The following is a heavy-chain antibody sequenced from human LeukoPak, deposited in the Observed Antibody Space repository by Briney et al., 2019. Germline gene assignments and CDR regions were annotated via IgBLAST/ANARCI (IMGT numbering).Heavy chain of an antibody. J-gene: IGHJ5*02. Sequence: SETLSLTCTVSGGSISSHYWSWIQQPPGKGLECIGNIHYSGSTNYNPSLKSRVTISVDTSKNQFSLKLSSVTAADTAVYYCARPYYYDSRIDPWGQGTQVTVSS. CDR3: ARPYYYDSRIDP. CDR2: IHYSGST. CDR1: GGSISSHY. D-gene: IGHD3-22*01. V-gene: IGHV4-59*08.